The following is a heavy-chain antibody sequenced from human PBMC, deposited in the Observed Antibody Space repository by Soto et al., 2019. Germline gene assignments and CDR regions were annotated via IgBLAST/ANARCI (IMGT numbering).Heavy chain of an antibody. Sequence: SETLSLTCSVSGASIAGGSYYWSRVRQPPGKGLEWIGYIPSRGRPFYNPSLTSRGTISADSSKNQLSLQLTSVTAADTAVYYCVRDQYSGYDFALWGQGNLVTVS. J-gene: IGHJ5*02. CDR2: IPSRGRP. V-gene: IGHV4-30-4*01. CDR1: GASIAGGSYY. CDR3: VRDQYSGYDFAL. D-gene: IGHD5-12*01.